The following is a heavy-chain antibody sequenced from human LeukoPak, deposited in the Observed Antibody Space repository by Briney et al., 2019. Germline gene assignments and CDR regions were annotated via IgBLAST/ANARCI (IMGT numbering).Heavy chain of an antibody. CDR3: ARESSAGATGDYSDY. CDR1: GFTFSDCD. V-gene: IGHV3-11*01. D-gene: IGHD1-26*01. J-gene: IGHJ4*02. CDR2: ITSSGGTS. Sequence: GGSLRLSCLASGFTFSDCDMSWVRLSPGKGPEWVSAITSSGGTSFYADSVKGRFTISRDNAKRSLYLRMHSLRVEDTAFYFCARESSAGATGDYSDYWGQGALVTVSS.